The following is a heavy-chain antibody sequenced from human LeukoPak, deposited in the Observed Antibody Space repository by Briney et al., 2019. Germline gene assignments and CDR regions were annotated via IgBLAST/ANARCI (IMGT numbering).Heavy chain of an antibody. J-gene: IGHJ4*02. CDR1: GFTFSSYW. D-gene: IGHD4-17*01. CDR2: INQEGREK. CDR3: ARAGGSTVSHSDY. V-gene: IGHV3-7*01. Sequence: GGSLRLSCAASGFTFSSYWMSWVRQAPGKGLEWVANINQEGREKYYVDSVKGRFTISKDNAKNSLYLQMNSLRAEDTAVYYCARAGGSTVSHSDYWGQGTLVTVSS.